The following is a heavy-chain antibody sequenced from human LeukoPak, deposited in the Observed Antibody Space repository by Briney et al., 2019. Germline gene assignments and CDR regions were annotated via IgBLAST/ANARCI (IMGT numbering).Heavy chain of an antibody. V-gene: IGHV3-30*04. CDR1: GFTFSSYA. CDR2: ISYDGSNK. J-gene: IGHJ4*02. D-gene: IGHD6-19*01. CDR3: ARSYSSGWYVDY. Sequence: PGGSLRLSCAATGFTFSSYAMHWVRQAPGKGLEWVAVISYDGSNKYYADSVKGRFTISRDNSKNTLYLQMNSLRAEDTAVYYCARSYSSGWYVDYWGQGTLVTVSS.